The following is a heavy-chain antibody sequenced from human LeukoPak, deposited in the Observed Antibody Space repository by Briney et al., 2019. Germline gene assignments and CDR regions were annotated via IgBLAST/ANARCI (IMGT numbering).Heavy chain of an antibody. CDR2: ISGSSSYT. Sequence: GGSLRLSCAASGFTFSDYYMSWIRRAPGKGLAWVSYISGSSSYTKYADSVKGRFALSRDNSKNTLYLHVNSLRAEDTAIYYCAKDGGRYCSGGSCYTFDYWGQGTLVTVSS. CDR3: AKDGGRYCSGGSCYTFDY. V-gene: IGHV3-11*05. D-gene: IGHD2-15*01. CDR1: GFTFSDYY. J-gene: IGHJ4*02.